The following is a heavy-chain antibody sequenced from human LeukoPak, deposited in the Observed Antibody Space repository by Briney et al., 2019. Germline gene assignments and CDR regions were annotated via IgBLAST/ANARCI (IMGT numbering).Heavy chain of an antibody. V-gene: IGHV4-59*01. CDR2: IYYSGST. Sequence: PSETLSLTCTVSGGSISTYYWSWIRQPPGKGLEWIGYIYYSGSTNYNPSLKSRATISVDTSKNQFSLKLSSVTAADTAVYYCARTSRDAFDIWGQGTMVTVSS. J-gene: IGHJ3*02. CDR1: GGSISTYY. CDR3: ARTSRDAFDI.